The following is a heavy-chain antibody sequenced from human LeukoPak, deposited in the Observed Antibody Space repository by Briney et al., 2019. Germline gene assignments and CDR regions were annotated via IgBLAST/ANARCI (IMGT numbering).Heavy chain of an antibody. CDR2: IYHSGST. J-gene: IGHJ4*02. D-gene: IGHD5-18*01. V-gene: IGHV4-38-2*02. CDR3: ARGDFGARGYSYGSQNFDY. Sequence: SETLSLTCTVSGYSISSGCYWGWIRQPPGKGLEWIGSIYHSGSTYYNPSLKSRVTISVDTSKNQFSLKLSSVTAADTAVYYCARGDFGARGYSYGSQNFDYWGQGTLVTVSS. CDR1: GYSISSGCY.